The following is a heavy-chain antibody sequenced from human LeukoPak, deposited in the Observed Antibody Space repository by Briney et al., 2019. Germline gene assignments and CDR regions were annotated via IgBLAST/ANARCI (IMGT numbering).Heavy chain of an antibody. CDR2: IVVGSGNT. Sequence: SVKVSCKASEFTFTSSAVQWVRQARGQRLEWIGWIVVGSGNTNYAQKFQERVTITRDMSTSTAYMELSSPRSEDTAVYYCAAGNQVVYYGMDVWGQGTTVTVSS. D-gene: IGHD2-15*01. CDR1: EFTFTSSA. J-gene: IGHJ6*02. V-gene: IGHV1-58*01. CDR3: AAGNQVVYYGMDV.